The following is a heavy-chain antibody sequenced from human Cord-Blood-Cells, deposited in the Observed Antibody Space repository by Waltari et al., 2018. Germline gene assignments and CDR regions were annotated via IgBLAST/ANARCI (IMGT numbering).Heavy chain of an antibody. CDR3: ARGPYSSSWYYFDY. J-gene: IGHJ4*02. CDR1: GYTSTGFS. Sequence: VQLMSSEPEGNPSVEPVNVSGKASGYTSTGFSMPWVRQAPGQGLEWMGRINPNSGGTNYAQKFQGRVTMTRDTSISTAYMELSRLRSDDTVVFYCARGPYSSSWYYFDYWGQGTLVTVSS. V-gene: IGHV1-2*05. D-gene: IGHD6-13*01. CDR2: INPNSGGT.